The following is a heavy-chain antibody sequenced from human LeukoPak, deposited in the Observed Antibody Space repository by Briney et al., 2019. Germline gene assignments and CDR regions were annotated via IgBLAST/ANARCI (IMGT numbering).Heavy chain of an antibody. D-gene: IGHD2-2*01. J-gene: IGHJ5*02. CDR3: VRRRDCTSSSCYSGYFDP. Sequence: PSETLSLACTVSGGSVSSISYYWGWIRQPPGKGLEWIGTVYYRGNTYYNPTLRSRVTISLDTSKSQFSLKVTFVTAADTAVYYCVRRRDCTSSSCYSGYFDPWGQGTLVTVSS. V-gene: IGHV4-39*01. CDR1: GGSVSSISYY. CDR2: VYYRGNT.